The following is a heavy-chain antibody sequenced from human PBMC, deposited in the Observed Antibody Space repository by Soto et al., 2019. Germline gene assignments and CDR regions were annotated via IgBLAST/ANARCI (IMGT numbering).Heavy chain of an antibody. D-gene: IGHD6-19*01. CDR2: INHSGST. CDR3: AREPSAVAGDPYDY. CDR1: GGSFSGYY. V-gene: IGHV4-34*01. Sequence: SETLSVTCAVYGGSFSGYYLSWIRQPPGKGLEWIGEINHSGSTNYNPSLKSRVTISVDTSKNQFSLKLSSVTAADTAVYYCAREPSAVAGDPYDYWGQGTLVTVSS. J-gene: IGHJ4*02.